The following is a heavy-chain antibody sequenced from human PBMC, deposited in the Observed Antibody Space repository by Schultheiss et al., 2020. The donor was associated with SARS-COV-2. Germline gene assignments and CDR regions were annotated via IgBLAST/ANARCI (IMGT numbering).Heavy chain of an antibody. J-gene: IGHJ4*02. V-gene: IGHV4-4*02. CDR2: INQSGST. D-gene: IGHD1-26*01. Sequence: SETLSLTCAVSGGSISSSNWWSWVRQPPGKGLEWIGEINQSGSTNYNPSLKSRVTMSVDTSKNQFSLKLSSVTAADTAVYYCARGWFPEATSFAFDSWGRGTLVTVSS. CDR1: GGSISSSNW. CDR3: ARGWFPEATSFAFDS.